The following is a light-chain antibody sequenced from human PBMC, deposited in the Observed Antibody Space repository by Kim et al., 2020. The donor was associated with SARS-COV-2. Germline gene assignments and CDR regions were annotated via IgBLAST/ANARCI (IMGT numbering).Light chain of an antibody. Sequence: SVDLTGTLSSGHSSYAIAWHQQQPEKGPRYLMRLTGDGSHSKGDGIPDRFSGSSSGAERYLTISNLQSEDEADYYCQTWGTGGVFGGGTQLTVL. V-gene: IGLV4-69*01. CDR3: QTWGTGGV. J-gene: IGLJ3*02. CDR2: LTGDGSH. CDR1: SGHSSYA.